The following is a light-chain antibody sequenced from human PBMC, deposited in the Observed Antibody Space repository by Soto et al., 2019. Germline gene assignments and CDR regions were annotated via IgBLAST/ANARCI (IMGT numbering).Light chain of an antibody. J-gene: IGLJ1*01. CDR3: YSYTTSSTDV. CDR2: HVS. CDR1: SSDVGGYNY. Sequence: QSVLTQPASVSGSPGQSITISCTGTSSDVGGYNYVSWYQQHPAKVPKLMIYHVSNRPSGVSDRFSGSKSGNTASLTISGLQAEDEADYYCYSYTTSSTDVFGTGTKLTVL. V-gene: IGLV2-14*01.